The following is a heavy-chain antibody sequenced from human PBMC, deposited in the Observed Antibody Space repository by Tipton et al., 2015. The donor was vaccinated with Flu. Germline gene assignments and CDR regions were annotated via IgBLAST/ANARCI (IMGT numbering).Heavy chain of an antibody. CDR1: GVSISSYY. D-gene: IGHD2-2*01. V-gene: IGHV4-59*01. CDR3: ARGDCSSTSCLDY. J-gene: IGHJ4*02. CDR2: IYYSGST. Sequence: TLSLTCTVSGVSISSYYWCWIRQPPGKGLEWIGYIYYSGSTNYNPSLKSRVAITVDTSKNKFSLKLSAVTAADTAVYCCARGDCSSTSCLDYWGQGTLVTVAS.